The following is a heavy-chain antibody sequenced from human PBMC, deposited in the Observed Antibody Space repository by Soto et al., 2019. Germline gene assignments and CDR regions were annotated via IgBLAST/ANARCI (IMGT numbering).Heavy chain of an antibody. D-gene: IGHD3-3*01. V-gene: IGHV3-74*01. CDR3: VRDHHDYDFWSGNPRGYFDL. CDR1: GFTLSNFW. Sequence: PGGSLRLSCAASGFTLSNFWMHWVRQVPGKGLVWVSRINADGSRTKYADSVGCRLTISRDTAKNTLYLQMDSLRVEDTAVYYCVRDHHDYDFWSGNPRGYFDLWGRGTLVTVSS. J-gene: IGHJ2*01. CDR2: INADGSRT.